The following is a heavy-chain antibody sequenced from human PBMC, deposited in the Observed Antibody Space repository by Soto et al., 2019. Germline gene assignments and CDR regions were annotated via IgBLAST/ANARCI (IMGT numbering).Heavy chain of an antibody. CDR1: GFTFSSYD. CDR3: ARDGSLYDFWSGYPRHYGMDV. J-gene: IGHJ6*02. V-gene: IGHV3-13*01. D-gene: IGHD3-3*01. Sequence: GGSLRLSCAASGFTFSSYDMHWVRQATGKGLEWVSAIGTAGDTYYPGSVKGRFTISRENAKNSLYLQMNSLRAEDTAVYYCARDGSLYDFWSGYPRHYGMDVWGQGTTVTVSS. CDR2: IGTAGDT.